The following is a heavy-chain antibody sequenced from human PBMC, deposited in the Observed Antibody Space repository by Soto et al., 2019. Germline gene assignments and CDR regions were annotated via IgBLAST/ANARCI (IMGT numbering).Heavy chain of an antibody. J-gene: IGHJ4*02. V-gene: IGHV3-23*01. CDR2: ISGSGGST. CDR1: GFTFSSYA. D-gene: IGHD2-15*01. Sequence: EVQLLESGGGLVQPGGSLRLSCAASGFTFSSYAMSWVRQAPGKGLEWVSAISGSGGSTYYADSVKGRFTISRDNSENTLYLQMDSLRAEDTAVYYCAKDVMVVVAATNFDYWGQGTLVTVSS. CDR3: AKDVMVVVAATNFDY.